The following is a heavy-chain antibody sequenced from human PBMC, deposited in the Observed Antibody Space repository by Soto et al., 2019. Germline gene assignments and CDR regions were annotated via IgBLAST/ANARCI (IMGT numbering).Heavy chain of an antibody. CDR3: ARAGGNKYYYYYGMDV. CDR2: ISYDGSNK. CDR1: GFTFSSYA. J-gene: IGHJ6*02. V-gene: IGHV3-30-3*01. Sequence: GGSLRLSCAASGFTFSSYAMHWVRQAPGKGLEWVAVISYDGSNKYYADSVKGRFTISRDNSKNTLYLQMNSLRAEDTAVYYCARAGGNKYYYYYGMDVWGQGTTVTVSS.